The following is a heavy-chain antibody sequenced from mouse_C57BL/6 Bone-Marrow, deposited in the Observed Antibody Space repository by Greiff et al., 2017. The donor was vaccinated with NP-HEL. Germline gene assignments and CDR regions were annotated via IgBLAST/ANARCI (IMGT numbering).Heavy chain of an antibody. Sequence: EVKLVESGGGLVQPGGSLSLSCAASGFTFTDYYMSWVRQPPGKALEWLGFIRNKANGYTTEYSASVRGRFTISRGKSQSILYLQMNALRAEDSATYYCARYKKRLHAMDYWGQGTSVTVSS. V-gene: IGHV7-3*01. CDR2: IRNKANGYTT. J-gene: IGHJ4*01. CDR1: GFTFTDYY. CDR3: ARYKKRLHAMDY.